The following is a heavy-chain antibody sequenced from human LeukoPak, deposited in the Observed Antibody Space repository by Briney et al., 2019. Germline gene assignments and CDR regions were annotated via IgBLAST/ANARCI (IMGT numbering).Heavy chain of an antibody. V-gene: IGHV4-34*01. CDR1: GGSFSGYY. CDR3: ARHPNPGRGGDFDY. CDR2: INHSGST. Sequence: PSETLSLTCAVYGGSFSGYYWSWIRQPPGKGLEWIGEINHSGSTNYNPSLKSRVTISVDTSKNQFSLKLSSVTAADTAVYYCARHPNPGRGGDFDYWGQGTLVTVSS. J-gene: IGHJ4*02. D-gene: IGHD2-21*01.